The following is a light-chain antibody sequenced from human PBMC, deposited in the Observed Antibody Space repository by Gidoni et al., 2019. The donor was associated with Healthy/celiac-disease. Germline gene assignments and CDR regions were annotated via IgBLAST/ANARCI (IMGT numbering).Light chain of an antibody. CDR1: QSVLYSSNSKNY. V-gene: IGKV4-1*01. CDR3: QQDDRTPWT. J-gene: IGKJ1*01. CDR2: WAS. Sequence: IVMTQSPYSLAVSLGERATIKCKSSQSVLYSSNSKNYLAWYQKKPGQPPKLLIYWASTREYGVPERFSGSGSGTEFTITISSMQDEDVAVYYCQQDDRTPWTFGQGTKVEIK.